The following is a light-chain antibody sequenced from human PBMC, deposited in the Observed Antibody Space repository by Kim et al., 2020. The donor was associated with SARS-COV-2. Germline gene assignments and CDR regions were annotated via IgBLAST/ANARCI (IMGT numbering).Light chain of an antibody. J-gene: IGKJ2*01. Sequence: ASVGDRVTMTCWASQSITTWLAWYQQRTGKAPKLLIYKASTLESGVPSRFSGSGSRTEFTLTITSLQPDDSATYYCQQYNTYSPITFGQGTKLEI. CDR3: QQYNTYSPIT. CDR1: QSITTW. CDR2: KAS. V-gene: IGKV1-5*03.